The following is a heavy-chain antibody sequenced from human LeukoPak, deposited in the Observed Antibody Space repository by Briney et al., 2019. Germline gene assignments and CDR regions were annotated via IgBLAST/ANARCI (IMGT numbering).Heavy chain of an antibody. V-gene: IGHV3-53*01. CDR2: IYTGGNT. CDR1: EFIVSSSH. D-gene: IGHD5-18*01. Sequence: GESLRLSCAAPEFIVSSSHISWVRQAPGKGLEWVSVIYTGGNTYYADSVKGRFTVSRDNSKHTLYLQMNSLRAEDTAMYYCARVYTYGFDYWGPGTLVTVSS. CDR3: ARVYTYGFDY. J-gene: IGHJ4*02.